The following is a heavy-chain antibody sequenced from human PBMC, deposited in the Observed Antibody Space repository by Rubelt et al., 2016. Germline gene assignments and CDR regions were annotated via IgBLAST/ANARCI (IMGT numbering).Heavy chain of an antibody. Sequence: VQLVESGGGSVKPGGSLRLSCEVFGLTFNNAWMSWVRQAPGKGLEWVAVITYDGTDDYYAGSVKGRFTVSRDNSKNTLYLQMNSLRAEDTAVYYCANGMTPDYWGQGTLVTVSS. CDR2: ITYDGTDD. CDR3: ANGMTPDY. J-gene: IGHJ4*02. V-gene: IGHV3-30*18. D-gene: IGHD2-15*01. CDR1: GLTFNNAW.